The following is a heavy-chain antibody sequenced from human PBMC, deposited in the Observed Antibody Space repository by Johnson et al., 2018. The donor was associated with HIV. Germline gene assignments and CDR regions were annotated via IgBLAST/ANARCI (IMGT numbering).Heavy chain of an antibody. CDR3: ARARRVVIGPDGFDI. D-gene: IGHD3-22*01. J-gene: IGHJ3*02. Sequence: VQLVESGGGVVKPGRSLTLSCVGSGLSFSNFGIHWVRQAPGKGPEWVAVISHDGNKKYYADFLKGRFTISRENSKNTLYLQMNSLRAEDTAVYYCARARRVVIGPDGFDIWGQGTMVTVSS. CDR2: ISHDGNKK. V-gene: IGHV3-30*03. CDR1: GLSFSNFG.